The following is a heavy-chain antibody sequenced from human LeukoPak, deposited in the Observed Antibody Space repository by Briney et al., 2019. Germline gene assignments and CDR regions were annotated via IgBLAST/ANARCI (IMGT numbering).Heavy chain of an antibody. Sequence: GGSLRLSCAASGFTFSSYAMHWVRQAPGKGLEWVAVISYDGSNKYYADSVKGRFTISRDNSKNTLYLQMNSLRAKDTAVYFCAREGSSGGYFDYWGQGTLVTVSS. V-gene: IGHV3-30-3*01. CDR2: ISYDGSNK. J-gene: IGHJ4*02. CDR1: GFTFSSYA. CDR3: AREGSSGGYFDY. D-gene: IGHD6-19*01.